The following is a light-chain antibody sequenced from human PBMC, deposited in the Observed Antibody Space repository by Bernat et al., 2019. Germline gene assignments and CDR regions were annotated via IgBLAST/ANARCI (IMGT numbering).Light chain of an antibody. CDR1: SGDVGGYNY. V-gene: IGLV2-14*03. Sequence: QSALTQPASVSGSPGQSITISCTGTSGDVGGYNYVSWYQQHPGKAPKLMIHDVSDRPSGVSDRFSGSKSGNTASPTISGLQAEDEADYYCSSYSSTPAPYVFGTGTKVTVL. J-gene: IGLJ1*01. CDR3: SSYSSTPAPYV. CDR2: DVS.